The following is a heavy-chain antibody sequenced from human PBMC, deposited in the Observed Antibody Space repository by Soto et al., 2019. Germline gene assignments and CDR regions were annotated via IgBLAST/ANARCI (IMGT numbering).Heavy chain of an antibody. CDR2: INYDGYS. Sequence: QVQLQESGPGLVKPSETLSLTCTVSGGSITNYYCSWFRQPPGNGLEWIGYINYDGYSAYNLSLMRRDPLSMDTSKTQFSLMLESVTATDTAVYYCARHGFGPLHGLVDVWGQGTTVIVSS. V-gene: IGHV4-59*08. J-gene: IGHJ6*02. D-gene: IGHD3-10*01. CDR1: GGSITNYY. CDR3: ARHGFGPLHGLVDV.